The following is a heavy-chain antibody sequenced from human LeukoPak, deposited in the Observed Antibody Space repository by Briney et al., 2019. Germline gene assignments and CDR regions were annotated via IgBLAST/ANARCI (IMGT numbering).Heavy chain of an antibody. D-gene: IGHD5-12*01. V-gene: IGHV4-4*07. J-gene: IGHJ3*02. CDR3: ARDRIGSGYHGGDAFDI. CDR2: IYTSGST. CDR1: GGSISSYY. Sequence: SETLSLTCTVSGGSISSYYWSWIRQPAGKGLEWIGRIYTSGSTNYNPSLKSRVTMSVDTSKNQFSLKLSSVTAADTAVYYCARDRIGSGYHGGDAFDIWGQGAMVTVSS.